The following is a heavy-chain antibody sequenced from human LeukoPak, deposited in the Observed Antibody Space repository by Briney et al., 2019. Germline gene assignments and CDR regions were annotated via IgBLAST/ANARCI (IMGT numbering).Heavy chain of an antibody. CDR1: VFIAKEYY. J-gene: IGHJ3*01. CDR3: ARLGASDLIRDGFDH. Sequence: VGSLRLSSAHSVFIAKEYYMNSVCHAPGKGLECVSIICRPGSTYYTDSVKGRFAISRDSSKNTLYLQMTSLRAEDTAIYYCARLGASDLIRDGFDHWGRGTMVTVSS. D-gene: IGHD3-10*01. CDR2: ICRPGST. V-gene: IGHV3-53*01.